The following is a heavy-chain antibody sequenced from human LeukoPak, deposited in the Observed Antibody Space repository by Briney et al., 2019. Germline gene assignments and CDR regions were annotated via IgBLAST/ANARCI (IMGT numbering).Heavy chain of an antibody. V-gene: IGHV4-59*08. D-gene: IGHD3-10*01. Sequence: SETLSLTCTVSGGSISSYYWSWIRQPPGKGLEWIGYIYYSGSTNYNPSLKSRVTISVDTSKNQSSLKLSSVTAADTAVYYCARQRRVRGAKEVYYYYYYYMDVWGKGTTVTISS. J-gene: IGHJ6*03. CDR3: ARQRRVRGAKEVYYYYYYYMDV. CDR2: IYYSGST. CDR1: GGSISSYY.